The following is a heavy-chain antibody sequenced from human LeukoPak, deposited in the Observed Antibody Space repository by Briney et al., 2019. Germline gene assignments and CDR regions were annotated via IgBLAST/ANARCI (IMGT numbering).Heavy chain of an antibody. CDR2: IYHSGNT. Sequence: SETLSLTCTVSGGTISSYYWSWIRQPPGKGLEWIGYIYHSGNTNYNPSLKSRVTIAVDTSKNQFSLRLSSVTAADTAMYYCARETPESLFDYWGQGIQVTVSS. CDR3: ARETPESLFDY. J-gene: IGHJ4*02. V-gene: IGHV4-59*01. D-gene: IGHD1-14*01. CDR1: GGTISSYY.